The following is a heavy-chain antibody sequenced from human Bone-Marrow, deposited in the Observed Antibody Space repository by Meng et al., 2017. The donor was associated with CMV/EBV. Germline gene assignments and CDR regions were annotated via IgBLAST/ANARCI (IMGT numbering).Heavy chain of an antibody. J-gene: IGHJ6*02. CDR2: INHSGST. CDR1: GGSFSGYY. Sequence: SETLSLTCAVYGGSFSGYYWSWIRQPPGKGLEWIGEINHSGSTNYNPSLKSRVTISVDTSKNQFCLKLSSVTAADTAVYYCARGHLSRGNSGYYYYGMDVWGQGTTVTVSS. CDR3: ARGHLSRGNSGYYYYGMDV. D-gene: IGHD4-23*01. V-gene: IGHV4-34*01.